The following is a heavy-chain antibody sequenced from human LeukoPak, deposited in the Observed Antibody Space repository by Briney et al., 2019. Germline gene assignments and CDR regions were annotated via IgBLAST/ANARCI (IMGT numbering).Heavy chain of an antibody. CDR2: IASKTDGETT. CDR3: TTEYWGSFNY. Sequence: GGSLRLSCVASGFTFTDAWMGWVREAPGKGLEWVGRIASKTDGETTDYAAPVKGRFTISRDDSKNTLYLQMNSLKTEDTAVYYCTTEYWGSFNYWGRGTLVTVSS. V-gene: IGHV3-15*04. J-gene: IGHJ4*02. CDR1: GFTFTDAW. D-gene: IGHD7-27*01.